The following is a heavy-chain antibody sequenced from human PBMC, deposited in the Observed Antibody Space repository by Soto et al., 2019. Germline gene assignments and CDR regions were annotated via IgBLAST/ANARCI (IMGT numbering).Heavy chain of an antibody. D-gene: IGHD4-17*01. CDR2: ISFDGTKK. J-gene: IGHJ6*02. Sequence: SLRLSCAASGFTFNIYALHWVRQAPGKGLEWVAAISFDGTKKYYSDSVKGRFTISRDNLKNTLYLQMNNLRVEDAALYFCAREDDYGYRYINYGLDVWGQGTTVTVSS. CDR3: AREDDYGYRYINYGLDV. V-gene: IGHV3-30-3*01. CDR1: GFTFNIYA.